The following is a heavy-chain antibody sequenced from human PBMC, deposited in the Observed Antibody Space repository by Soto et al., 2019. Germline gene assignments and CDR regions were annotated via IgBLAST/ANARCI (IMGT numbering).Heavy chain of an antibody. Sequence: EVQFLDSGGGFVQPGGSLRLSCAASGYTFSSYVMTWVRLAPGKGLEWVSSISGAGTSKFYADSVKGRFTISRDNSKNILYLEMDSLRAEDTAVYYCAKDLLSTVTTLGHWGQGTLVTVSA. D-gene: IGHD4-17*01. CDR3: AKDLLSTVTTLGH. J-gene: IGHJ4*02. V-gene: IGHV3-23*01. CDR1: GYTFSSYV. CDR2: ISGAGTSK.